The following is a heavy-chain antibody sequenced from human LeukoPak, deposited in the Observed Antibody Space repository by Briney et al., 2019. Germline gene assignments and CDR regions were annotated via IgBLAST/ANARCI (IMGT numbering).Heavy chain of an antibody. J-gene: IGHJ4*02. V-gene: IGHV3-11*04. Sequence: GGSLRLSCAASGFTFSDSYMTWVRQAPGKGVEWVAYISGSGHDINYSDPVKGRFTISRDNAKNSLYLQMNSLRAEDTAVYYCARYTTAGYSSGWYGPSFDYWGQGTLVTVSS. CDR1: GFTFSDSY. CDR3: ARYTTAGYSSGWYGPSFDY. D-gene: IGHD6-19*01. CDR2: ISGSGHDI.